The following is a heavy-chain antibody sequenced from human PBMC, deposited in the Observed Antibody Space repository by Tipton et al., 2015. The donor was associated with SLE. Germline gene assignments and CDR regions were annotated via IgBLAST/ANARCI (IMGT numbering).Heavy chain of an antibody. CDR3: ARATPQYGSGSYWKAVFDY. J-gene: IGHJ4*02. D-gene: IGHD3-10*01. CDR1: GGSISSSSYY. V-gene: IGHV4-61*02. CDR2: IYTSGST. Sequence: GLVKPSETLSLTCTVSGGSISSSSYYWGWIRQPAGKGLEWIVYIYTSGSTNYNPSLKSRVTISVDTSKNQFSLKLSSVTAADTAVYYCARATPQYGSGSYWKAVFDYWGQGTLVTVSS.